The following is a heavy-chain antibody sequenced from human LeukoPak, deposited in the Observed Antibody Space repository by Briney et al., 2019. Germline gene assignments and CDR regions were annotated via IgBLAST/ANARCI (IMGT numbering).Heavy chain of an antibody. CDR3: ARDDGGNPHY. D-gene: IGHD4-23*01. J-gene: IGHJ4*02. V-gene: IGHV3-30-3*01. CDR2: ISYDGSNK. Sequence: PGGSLRLSCAASGFTFSSYAMHWVRQAPGKGLEWVAVISYDGSNKYYADSVKGRFTISRDNSKNTLYLQMNSLRAEDTAVYYCARDDGGNPHYWGQGTLVTVSS. CDR1: GFTFSSYA.